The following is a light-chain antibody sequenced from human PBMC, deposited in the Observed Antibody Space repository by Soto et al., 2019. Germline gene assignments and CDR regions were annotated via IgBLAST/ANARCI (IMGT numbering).Light chain of an antibody. Sequence: DIQITQSPSTLSAFVGDRVTITCRASQSISLWLAWYQQKPGKAPRLLIYDVSTLESGVPSRFSGSGSGTEFSLTIKSLEPDDFATYYCQQYNSYSWTFGQGTKVEIK. J-gene: IGKJ1*01. CDR3: QQYNSYSWT. CDR2: DVS. CDR1: QSISLW. V-gene: IGKV1-5*01.